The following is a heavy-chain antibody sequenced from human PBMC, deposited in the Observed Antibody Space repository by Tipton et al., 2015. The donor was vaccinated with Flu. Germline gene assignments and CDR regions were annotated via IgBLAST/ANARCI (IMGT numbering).Heavy chain of an antibody. J-gene: IGHJ5*02. CDR2: VYHSGRT. CDR3: ARRDFSNYVSDPKNWFDR. Sequence: TLSLTCTVSGFSISSGYFWGWIRQPPGKGLEWIGRVYHSGRTHYNASLKSRVTLAVDTSKNQFSLNLRAVTATDTAVYYCARRDFSNYVSDPKNWFDRWGQGTLVTVSS. CDR1: GFSISSGYF. V-gene: IGHV4-38-2*02. D-gene: IGHD4-11*01.